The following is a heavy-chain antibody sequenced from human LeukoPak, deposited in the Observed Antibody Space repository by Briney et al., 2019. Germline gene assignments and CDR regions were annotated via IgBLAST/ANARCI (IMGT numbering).Heavy chain of an antibody. V-gene: IGHV3-48*03. Sequence: GGSLRLSCAASGFTFSSYEMNWVRQAPGKGLEWVSYISSSGSTIYYADSVKGRFTISRDTSKNTVSLQMNSLRAEDTAVYYCAGDKTTGGWYEFDYWGQGTLVTVSS. D-gene: IGHD6-19*01. CDR3: AGDKTTGGWYEFDY. CDR1: GFTFSSYE. J-gene: IGHJ4*02. CDR2: ISSSGSTI.